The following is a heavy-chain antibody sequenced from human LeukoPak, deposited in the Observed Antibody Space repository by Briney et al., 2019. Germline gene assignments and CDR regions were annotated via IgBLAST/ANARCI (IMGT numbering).Heavy chain of an antibody. J-gene: IGHJ4*02. CDR1: GGSIISYY. CDR3: ARVHPDGYSAY. D-gene: IGHD5-24*01. CDR2: IHYSGST. Sequence: PSETLSLTCTVSGGSIISYYWSWIRQPPGKGLEWIGYIHYSGSTKYNPSLKSRVTISVDTSSNHFSLKLSSVTAADTAVYFCARVHPDGYSAYWGQGILVTVSS. V-gene: IGHV4-59*01.